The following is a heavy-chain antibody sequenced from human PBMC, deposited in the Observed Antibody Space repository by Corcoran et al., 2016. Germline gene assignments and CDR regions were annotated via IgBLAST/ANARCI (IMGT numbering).Heavy chain of an antibody. CDR3: AREPDIVVVPAAMRSMDV. J-gene: IGHJ6*02. CDR1: EYTFTSYY. Sequence: QVQLVQSGSKVKKPGASVTVACKASEYTFTSYYMHWVRQAPGQGLEWMGIINPSGGSTSYAQKFQGRVTMTRDTSTSTVYMELSSLRSEDTAVYHCAREPDIVVVPAAMRSMDVWGQGTTVTVSS. D-gene: IGHD2-2*01. CDR2: INPSGGST. V-gene: IGHV1-46*01.